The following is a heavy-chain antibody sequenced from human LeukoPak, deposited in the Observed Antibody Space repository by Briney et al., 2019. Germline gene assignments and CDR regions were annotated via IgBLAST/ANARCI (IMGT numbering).Heavy chain of an antibody. Sequence: GGSLRLSCAASGFTFRHYAVHWVRRAPGRGLEWVAVLSFDGAHKYYAESVKGRFTISKDNSNNTLFLQMDSLRLEDTALYYCVRARAGGLDYWGQGTLVTVSS. CDR1: GFTFRHYA. J-gene: IGHJ4*02. CDR2: LSFDGAHK. D-gene: IGHD3-16*01. CDR3: VRARAGGLDY. V-gene: IGHV3-30*04.